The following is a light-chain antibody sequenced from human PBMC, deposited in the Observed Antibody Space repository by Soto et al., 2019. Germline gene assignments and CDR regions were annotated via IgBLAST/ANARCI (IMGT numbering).Light chain of an antibody. CDR1: QDISNY. CDR2: DAS. V-gene: IGKV1-33*01. Sequence: EIQMTQSPASLSASVGDRVTISCEASQDISNYLNWYQQKTGKAPKLLIYDASNLETGVPSRFSGSGSGTDFTFTISSLQPEDIATYYCQQYDSLPATFGQGTRLEI. J-gene: IGKJ5*01. CDR3: QQYDSLPAT.